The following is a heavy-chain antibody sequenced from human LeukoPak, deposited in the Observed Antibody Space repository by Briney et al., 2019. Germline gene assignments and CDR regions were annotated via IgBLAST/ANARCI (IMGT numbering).Heavy chain of an antibody. J-gene: IGHJ6*03. CDR3: ARGLQYQLLKALGYYYMDV. Sequence: SVKVSCKASGGTFSSHAIAWVRQAPGQGPEWMGGIIPISGTADYAQKFQGRVTITTDQSTSTAYMELSSLTSDDTAVYYCARGLQYQLLKALGYYYMDVWGEGTTVTVSS. CDR2: IIPISGTA. CDR1: GGTFSSHA. V-gene: IGHV1-69*05. D-gene: IGHD2-2*01.